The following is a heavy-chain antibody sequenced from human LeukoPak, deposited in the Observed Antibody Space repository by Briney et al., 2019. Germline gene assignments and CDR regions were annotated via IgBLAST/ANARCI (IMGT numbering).Heavy chain of an antibody. CDR1: GFTFRDYG. D-gene: IGHD2-8*01. Sequence: PGRSLRLSCEASGFTFRDYGMHWVRLAPGRGLEWVAVVWFNDYDKYYADSVKGRFTISRDNSKNTLYLQMNSLRAEDTALYYCAKDSRSSNTYVTNWGQGTQVTVSS. CDR2: VWFNDYDK. J-gene: IGHJ4*02. CDR3: AKDSRSSNTYVTN. V-gene: IGHV3-33*06.